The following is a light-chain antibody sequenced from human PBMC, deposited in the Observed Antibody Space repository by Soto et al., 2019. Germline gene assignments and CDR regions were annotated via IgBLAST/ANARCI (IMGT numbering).Light chain of an antibody. Sequence: DIQMTQSPSTLSASVGDRVTITCRASQSISSWLAWYQQKPGKAPKLRIYDASSLESGVPSRFSGSGSGTEFTLTISSLQPDDFATYYCQQYNSWWTFGQGTNVEIK. CDR1: QSISSW. J-gene: IGKJ1*01. CDR2: DAS. V-gene: IGKV1-5*01. CDR3: QQYNSWWT.